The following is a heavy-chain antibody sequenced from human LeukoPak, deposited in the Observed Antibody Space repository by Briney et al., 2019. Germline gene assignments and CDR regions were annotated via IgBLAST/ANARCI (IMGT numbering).Heavy chain of an antibody. Sequence: PSETLSLTCSVSGGAIISYCWSWIRQPAGKGPEWIGRIYPTGNTDYNPSLKTRVTMSTDLSKKQFSLRLRSVTAADTAVYYCARLKFYDSTGYSPGYCMDVWGKGTAVTVSS. CDR3: ARLKFYDSTGYSPGYCMDV. CDR2: IYPTGNT. J-gene: IGHJ6*03. V-gene: IGHV4-4*07. D-gene: IGHD3-22*01. CDR1: GGAIISYC.